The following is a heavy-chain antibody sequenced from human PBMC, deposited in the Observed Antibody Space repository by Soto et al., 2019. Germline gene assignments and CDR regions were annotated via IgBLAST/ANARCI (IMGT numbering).Heavy chain of an antibody. V-gene: IGHV4-4*02. Sequence: SHTQYITCAVSSGSIFSSNSSSWVRRPPGKGLEWIGEIYHSGSTNYNPSLKSRVTISVDKSKNQFSLKLRSVTAADTAVYYCARADMGGSSWPFDYWGQG. CDR1: SGSIFSSNS. CDR2: IYHSGST. D-gene: IGHD6-13*01. CDR3: ARADMGGSSWPFDY. J-gene: IGHJ4*02.